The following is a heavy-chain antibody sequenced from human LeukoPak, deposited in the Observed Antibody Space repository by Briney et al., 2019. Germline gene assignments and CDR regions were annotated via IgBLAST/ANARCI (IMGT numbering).Heavy chain of an antibody. Sequence: GGSLRLSCAASGFTFSSYSMNWVRQAPGRGLEWVSSISSSSSYIYYADSVKGRFTISRDNAKNSLYLQMNSLRAEDTAVYYCARDVNDAFDIWGQGTMVTVSS. J-gene: IGHJ3*02. CDR3: ARDVNDAFDI. CDR1: GFTFSSYS. V-gene: IGHV3-21*01. CDR2: ISSSSSYI.